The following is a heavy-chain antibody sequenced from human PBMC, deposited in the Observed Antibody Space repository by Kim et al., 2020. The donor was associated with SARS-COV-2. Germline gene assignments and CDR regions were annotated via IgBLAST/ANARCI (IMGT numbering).Heavy chain of an antibody. CDR3: ARERVINRGWFDP. CDR1: GYTFTSYA. J-gene: IGHJ5*02. CDR2: INAGNGNT. D-gene: IGHD3-10*01. V-gene: IGHV1-3*01. Sequence: ASVKVSCKASGYTFTSYAMHWVRQAPGQRLEWMGWINAGNGNTKYSQKFQGRVTITRDTSASTAYMELSSLRSEDTAVYYCARERVINRGWFDPWGQGTLVTVSS.